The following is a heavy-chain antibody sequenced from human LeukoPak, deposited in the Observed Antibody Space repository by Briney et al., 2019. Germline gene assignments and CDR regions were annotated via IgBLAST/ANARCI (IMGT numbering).Heavy chain of an antibody. V-gene: IGHV1-2*02. D-gene: IGHD3-10*01. CDR3: STGSGTYAPDY. CDR1: GYTFTGQY. CDR2: ITPNSGGT. J-gene: IGHJ4*02. Sequence: ASVKVSCKASGYTFTGQYLHWVRQAPGQGLEWMGWITPNSGGTDYAQKFQGRVTMTRDTSISTAYMELSGLTSDDTAVYYCSTGSGTYAPDYWGQGTLVTVSS.